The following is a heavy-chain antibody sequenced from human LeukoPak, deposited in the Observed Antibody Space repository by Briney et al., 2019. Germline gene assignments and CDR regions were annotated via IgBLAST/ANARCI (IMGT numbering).Heavy chain of an antibody. CDR2: IYYSGST. V-gene: IGHV4-39*07. CDR1: GGSISSSSYY. CDR3: ARRETSGYNWFDP. J-gene: IGHJ5*02. Sequence: RASETLSLTCTVSGGSISSSSYYWGWIRQPPGKGLEWIGSIYYSGSTYYNPSLKSRVTISVDTSKNQFSLKLTSVTAADTAVYYCARRETSGYNWFDPWGQGTLVTVSS. D-gene: IGHD3-10*01.